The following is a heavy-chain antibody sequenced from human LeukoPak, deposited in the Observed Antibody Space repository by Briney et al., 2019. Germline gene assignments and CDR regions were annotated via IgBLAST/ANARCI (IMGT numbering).Heavy chain of an antibody. J-gene: IGHJ6*02. D-gene: IGHD1-7*01. V-gene: IGHV3-7*01. CDR3: ARADFWEGWNYGYYYGMDV. Sequence: GGSLRLSCAASGFTFSSYWMSWVRQAPGKGLEWVANIKQDGSEKYYVDSVKGRFTISRDNAKNSLYLQMNSLRAEDTAVYYCARADFWEGWNYGYYYGMDVWGQGTTVTVSS. CDR1: GFTFSSYW. CDR2: IKQDGSEK.